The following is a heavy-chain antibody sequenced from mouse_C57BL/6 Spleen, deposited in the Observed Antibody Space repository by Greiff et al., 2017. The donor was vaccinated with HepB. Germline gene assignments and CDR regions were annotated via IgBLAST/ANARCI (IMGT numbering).Heavy chain of an antibody. J-gene: IGHJ1*03. CDR2: ISDGGSYT. CDR1: GFTFSSYA. Sequence: EVKVVESGGGLVKPGGSLKLSCAASGFTFSSYAMSWVRQTPEKRLEWVATISDGGSYTYYPDNVKGRFTISRDNAKNNLYLQMSHLKSEDTAMYYCARHYYGSSQGYFDVWGTGTTVTVSS. V-gene: IGHV5-4*03. D-gene: IGHD1-1*01. CDR3: ARHYYGSSQGYFDV.